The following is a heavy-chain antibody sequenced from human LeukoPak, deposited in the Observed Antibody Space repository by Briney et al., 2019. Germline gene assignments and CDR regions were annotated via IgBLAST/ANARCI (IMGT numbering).Heavy chain of an antibody. V-gene: IGHV4-59*01. CDR1: GGSISSYY. CDR3: ARELPEFWFDP. D-gene: IGHD1-14*01. Sequence: SETLSLTCTVSGGSISSYYWSWIRQPPGKGLEWIGYIYYSGNTNYNPSLKSRVTISVDTSKNQFSLKLSSVTAADTAVYYCARELPEFWFDPWGQGTLVTVSS. CDR2: IYYSGNT. J-gene: IGHJ5*02.